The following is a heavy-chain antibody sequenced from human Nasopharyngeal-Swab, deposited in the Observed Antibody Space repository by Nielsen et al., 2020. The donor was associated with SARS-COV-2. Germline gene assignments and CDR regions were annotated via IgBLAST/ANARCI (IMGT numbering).Heavy chain of an antibody. V-gene: IGHV3-11*04. CDR3: ARDSYTNGLVKTF. CDR2: ISTSGTTI. CDR1: GFIFSDYY. Sequence: GESLKISCAASGFIFSDYYMSWVRQAPGKGLEWVSYISTSGTTIYYADSVKGRFTISRDNAKNSLYLQMNSLRAEDTAVYYCARDSYTNGLVKTFWGQGTLFTVSS. D-gene: IGHD4-11*01. J-gene: IGHJ4*02.